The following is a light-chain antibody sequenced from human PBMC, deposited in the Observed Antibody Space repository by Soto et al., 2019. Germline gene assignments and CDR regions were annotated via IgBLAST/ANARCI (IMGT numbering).Light chain of an antibody. CDR3: QQYDSSLYT. J-gene: IGKJ2*01. CDR1: QSVSSSY. Sequence: EIVLTQSPGTLSLSPGERATLSCRASQSVSSSYLAWYQQKPGQAPRLLTYGASSRATGIPDRFSGSGSGTDFTLTISRLEPEDFAVYYCQQYDSSLYTFGQGTKLEIK. V-gene: IGKV3-20*01. CDR2: GAS.